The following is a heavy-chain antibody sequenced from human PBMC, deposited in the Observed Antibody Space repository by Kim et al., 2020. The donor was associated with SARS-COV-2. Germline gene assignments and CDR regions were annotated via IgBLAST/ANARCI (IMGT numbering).Heavy chain of an antibody. J-gene: IGHJ4*02. Sequence: SETLSLTCTVSGGSISSYYWSWIRQPPGKGLEWIGYIYYSGSTNYNPSLKSRVTISVDTSKNQFSLKLSSVTAADTAVYYCARGSAWNPLYYYGSGSYPVRSHFDYWGQGTLVTVSS. D-gene: IGHD3-10*01. CDR1: GGSISSYY. CDR2: IYYSGST. CDR3: ARGSAWNPLYYYGSGSYPVRSHFDY. V-gene: IGHV4-59*01.